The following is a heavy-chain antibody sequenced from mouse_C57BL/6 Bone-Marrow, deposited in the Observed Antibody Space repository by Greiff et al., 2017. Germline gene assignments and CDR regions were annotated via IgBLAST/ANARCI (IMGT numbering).Heavy chain of an antibody. CDR2: IDPANGNT. J-gene: IGHJ1*03. CDR3: AHGNPYWYCDV. CDR1: GFNIKNTY. Sequence: EVQLQQSVAELVRPGASVKLSCTASGFNIKNTYMHWVKQRPEQGLGWIGRIDPANGNTTYAPKFQGKATITADTASNTADLQLSSLTSEYTAIYYCAHGNPYWYCDVWGTGTTVTVSS. D-gene: IGHD1-1*01. V-gene: IGHV14-3*01.